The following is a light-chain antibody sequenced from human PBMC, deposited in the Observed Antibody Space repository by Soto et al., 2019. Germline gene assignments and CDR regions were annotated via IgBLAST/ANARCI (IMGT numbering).Light chain of an antibody. CDR2: EVT. Sequence: QSALTQPPSASGSPGQSVTISCTGTSSDVGGYNYVSWYQQHPGKAPTVMIYEVTKRPSGVPDRFSGSKSGNTASLTVSGLQAEDEADYYCSSYAGRTTWVFGGGTKLTVL. CDR1: SSDVGGYNY. V-gene: IGLV2-8*01. CDR3: SSYAGRTTWV. J-gene: IGLJ3*02.